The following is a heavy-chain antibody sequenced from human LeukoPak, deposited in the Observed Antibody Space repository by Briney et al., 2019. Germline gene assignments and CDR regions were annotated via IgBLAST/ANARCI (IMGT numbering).Heavy chain of an antibody. CDR3: ARAMAYYDSSGYTIPPSDY. D-gene: IGHD3-22*01. Sequence: ASVKVSCEASGYTFTSYAMHWVRQAPGQRLEWMGWINAGNGNTKYSQKFQGRVTITRDTSASTAYMELSSLRSEDTAVYYCARAMAYYDSSGYTIPPSDYWGQGTLVTVSS. V-gene: IGHV1-3*01. CDR1: GYTFTSYA. CDR2: INAGNGNT. J-gene: IGHJ4*02.